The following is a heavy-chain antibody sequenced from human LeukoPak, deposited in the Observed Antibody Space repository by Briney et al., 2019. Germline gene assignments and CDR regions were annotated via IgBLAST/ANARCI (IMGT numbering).Heavy chain of an antibody. CDR2: ISSSSSTI. CDR1: GFTFSSYS. Sequence: GGSLRLSCAASGFTFSSYSMNWVRQAPGKGLEWVSYISSSSSTIYYADSVRGRFTTSRDNAKNSLYLRMNSPRAEDTAMYYCAREASAFDPWGQGTLVTVSS. CDR3: AREASAFDP. J-gene: IGHJ5*02. V-gene: IGHV3-48*01.